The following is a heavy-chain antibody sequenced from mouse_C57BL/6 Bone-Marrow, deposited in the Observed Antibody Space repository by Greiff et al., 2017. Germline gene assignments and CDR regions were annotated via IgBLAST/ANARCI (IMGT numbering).Heavy chain of an antibody. CDR3: ASRYYAMDY. J-gene: IGHJ4*01. CDR1: GYTFTSYW. Sequence: QVQLQQPGAELVKPGASVKVSCKASGYTFTSYWMPWVKQRPGQGLEWIGRIHSSGSATNYNQKFKGKATLTVDKSSSTAYMQLSSLTSEDSAVYYCASRYYAMDYWGQGTSVTVSS. CDR2: IHSSGSAT. V-gene: IGHV1-74*01.